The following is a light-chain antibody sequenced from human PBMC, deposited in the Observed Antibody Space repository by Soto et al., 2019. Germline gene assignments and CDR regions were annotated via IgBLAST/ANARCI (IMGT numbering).Light chain of an antibody. Sequence: EVVLTQSPGTLSLSPGERATLSCRASQSVSSSYLAWYQQKSGQAPRLLIYVASSRATGIPDRFSASGSGTDFTLSISRLEPEDFAVYYCPQYGDSLWTFGQGTKVEIK. CDR2: VAS. CDR1: QSVSSSY. CDR3: PQYGDSLWT. J-gene: IGKJ1*01. V-gene: IGKV3-20*01.